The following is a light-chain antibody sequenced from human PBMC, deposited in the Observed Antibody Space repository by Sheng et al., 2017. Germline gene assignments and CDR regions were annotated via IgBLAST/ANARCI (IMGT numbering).Light chain of an antibody. Sequence: DIVMTQSPDSLAVSLGERATINCKSSQSVFYSSNNENYLAWYQHKPGQPPRLLIYWASTRESGVPDRFSGSGSGTDFTLTISSLQTEDVAVYQCQQYYSSPPTFGQGTKVEIK. J-gene: IGKJ1*01. V-gene: IGKV4-1*01. CDR3: QQYYSSPPT. CDR2: WAS. CDR1: QSVFYSSNNENY.